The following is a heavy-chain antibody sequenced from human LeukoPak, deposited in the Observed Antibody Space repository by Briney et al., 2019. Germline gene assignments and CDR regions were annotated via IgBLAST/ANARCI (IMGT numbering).Heavy chain of an antibody. CDR1: GFTFTTYA. Sequence: PGGSLRLSCAASGFTFTTYAMSWVRQAPGKGLEWVSAIGGSSDFTYYADSVKGRFTISRDNSKNTLYLQMNSLRAEDTAVYYCAKAVVPAGIDYWGQGTLVTVSS. CDR2: IGGSSDFT. D-gene: IGHD2-15*01. V-gene: IGHV3-23*01. J-gene: IGHJ4*02. CDR3: AKAVVPAGIDY.